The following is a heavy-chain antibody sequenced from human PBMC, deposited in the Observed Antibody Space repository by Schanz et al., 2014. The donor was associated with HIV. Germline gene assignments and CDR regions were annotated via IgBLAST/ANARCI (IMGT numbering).Heavy chain of an antibody. J-gene: IGHJ5*02. V-gene: IGHV3-7*01. D-gene: IGHD1-1*01. Sequence: VRLVASGGGVVQPGRSLRLSCAASRFTFSDCWMAWVRQAPGKGLEWVAHIKTDGSEQRYVDSVKGRFTISRDNAKNSVYLQMNSLRGEDTAVYYCARENWDVASGYSWGQGVLVIVSA. CDR2: IKTDGSEQ. CDR3: ARENWDVASGYS. CDR1: RFTFSDCW.